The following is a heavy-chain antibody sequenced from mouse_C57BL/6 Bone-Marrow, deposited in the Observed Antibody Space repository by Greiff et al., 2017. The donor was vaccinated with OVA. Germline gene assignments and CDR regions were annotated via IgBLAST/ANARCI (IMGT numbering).Heavy chain of an antibody. CDR1: GYAFSSSW. Sequence: QVQLQQSGPELVKPGASVKISCKASGYAFSSSWMNWVKQRPGKGLEWIGRIYPGDGDTNYNGKFKGKATLTADKSSSTAYMQLSSLTSEDSAVYFGAREGQLRLLYFDYWGQGTTLTVSS. D-gene: IGHD3-2*02. J-gene: IGHJ2*01. V-gene: IGHV1-82*01. CDR3: AREGQLRLLYFDY. CDR2: IYPGDGDT.